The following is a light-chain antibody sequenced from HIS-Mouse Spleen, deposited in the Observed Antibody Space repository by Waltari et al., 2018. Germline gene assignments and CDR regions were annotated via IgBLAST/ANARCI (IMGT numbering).Light chain of an antibody. J-gene: IGKJ1*01. CDR3: MQALQTPGP. V-gene: IGKV2-28*01. Sequence: DIVMTQSPLSLPVTPGEPASISCRSSQSLLHSNGYNYLDWYLQKPGQSPQLLIYLGSNRASGVPDRFSGSGSGTDFTPKISRVEAEDVGVYYCMQALQTPGPFGQGTKVEIK. CDR2: LGS. CDR1: QSLLHSNGYNY.